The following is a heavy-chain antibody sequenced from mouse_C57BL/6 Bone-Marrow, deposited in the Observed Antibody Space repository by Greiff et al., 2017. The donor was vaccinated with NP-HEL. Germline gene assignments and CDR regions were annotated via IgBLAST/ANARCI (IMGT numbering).Heavy chain of an antibody. CDR3: ASHYYYGSSPAWFAY. CDR2: ISNLAYSI. CDR1: GFTFSDYG. J-gene: IGHJ3*01. D-gene: IGHD1-1*01. Sequence: EVQGVESGGGLVQPGGSLKLSCAASGFTFSDYGMAWVRQAPRKGPEWVAFISNLAYSIYYADTVTGRFTISRENAKNTLYLEMSSLRSEDTAMYYCASHYYYGSSPAWFAYWGQGTLVTVSA. V-gene: IGHV5-15*01.